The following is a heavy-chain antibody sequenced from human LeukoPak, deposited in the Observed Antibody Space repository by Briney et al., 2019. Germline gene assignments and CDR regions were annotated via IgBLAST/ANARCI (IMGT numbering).Heavy chain of an antibody. J-gene: IGHJ3*02. CDR1: GYDFPSYW. D-gene: IGHD3-10*01. Sequence: GESLKISCKGSGYDFPSYWIAWVRQVPGRGLEWMGIIYPGDSDTRYSPSFQGQVTISADKSISTAYLQWSSLKASDTAMYFCARRTSGYAFDIWGQGTMVAVSS. V-gene: IGHV5-51*01. CDR3: ARRTSGYAFDI. CDR2: IYPGDSDT.